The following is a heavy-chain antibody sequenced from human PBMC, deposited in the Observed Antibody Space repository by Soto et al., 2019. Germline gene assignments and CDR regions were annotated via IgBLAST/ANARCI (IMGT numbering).Heavy chain of an antibody. CDR2: VHDSWGS. V-gene: IGHV4-59*01. J-gene: IGHJ6*02. CDR3: ARDTGFLEWLLNYYYYYGMDV. Sequence: ASETLSLTCPVSGGSISSYYWSWIRQPPGKGLEWIGYVHDSWGSHYNPSLKSRVAISLDTSKSQFSLKLRSLRSDDTAVYYCARDTGFLEWLLNYYYYYGMDVWGQGTTVTVSS. CDR1: GGSISSYY. D-gene: IGHD3-3*01.